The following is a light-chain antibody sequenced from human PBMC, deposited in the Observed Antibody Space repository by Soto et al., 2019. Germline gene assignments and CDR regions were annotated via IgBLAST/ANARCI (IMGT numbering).Light chain of an antibody. CDR1: QSVDSTF. CDR3: QQRKDWPPLT. J-gene: IGKJ4*01. CDR2: GAS. V-gene: IGKV3D-20*02. Sequence: EIVLTQSPGSLSLSPGERATLSCRASQSVDSTFFAWYQKKPGQAPRLLIYGASKRATGVPDRFSGRGSGTDFTLTISRLEPEDFAVYYCQQRKDWPPLTFGGGTKVEIK.